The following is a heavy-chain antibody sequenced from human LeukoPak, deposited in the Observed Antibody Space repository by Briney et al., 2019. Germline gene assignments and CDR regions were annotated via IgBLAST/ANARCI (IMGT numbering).Heavy chain of an antibody. J-gene: IGHJ6*03. Sequence: SETLSLTCTVSGGSISSYYWSWIRQPAGKGLEWIGRIYTSGSTNYNPSLKSRVTMSVDTSKNQFPLKLSSVTAADTAVYYCARSTPYYYGSGTQSYYYYMDVWGKGTTVTISS. CDR2: IYTSGST. CDR1: GGSISSYY. CDR3: ARSTPYYYGSGTQSYYYYMDV. D-gene: IGHD3-10*01. V-gene: IGHV4-4*07.